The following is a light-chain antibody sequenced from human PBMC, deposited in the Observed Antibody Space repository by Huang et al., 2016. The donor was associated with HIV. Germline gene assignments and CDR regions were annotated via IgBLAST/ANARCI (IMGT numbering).Light chain of an antibody. Sequence: EIQMTQSPSSLSASVGDRVTITCQASQDISKYLNWYHQKPGKAPKLLIYDASNLETGVPSRFSGSGSGTHFTFTISSLQPEDIATYYCQQYDNFPLTFGPGTKVDIK. CDR3: QQYDNFPLT. CDR1: QDISKY. J-gene: IGKJ3*01. CDR2: DAS. V-gene: IGKV1-33*01.